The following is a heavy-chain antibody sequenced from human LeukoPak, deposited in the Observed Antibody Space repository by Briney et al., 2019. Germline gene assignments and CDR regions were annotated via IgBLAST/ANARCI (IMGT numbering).Heavy chain of an antibody. CDR3: ARIRGSYFGHDAFDI. V-gene: IGHV1-2*02. D-gene: IGHD1-26*01. CDR1: GYTFTGYY. Sequence: EASVKVSCKASGYTFTGYYMHWVRQAPGQGLEWMGWINPNSGGTNYAQKFQGRVTMTRDTSISTAYMELSRLRSDDTAVYYCARIRGSYFGHDAFDIWGQGTMVTVSS. J-gene: IGHJ3*02. CDR2: INPNSGGT.